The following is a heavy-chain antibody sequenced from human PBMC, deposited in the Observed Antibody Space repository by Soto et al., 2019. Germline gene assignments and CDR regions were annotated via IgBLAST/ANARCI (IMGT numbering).Heavy chain of an antibody. J-gene: IGHJ4*02. CDR2: INHSGST. CDR3: ARSIRHTLIDY. CDR1: GGSFSGYY. Sequence: SETLSLTCAVYGGSFSGYYWSWIRQPPGKGLEWIGEINHSGSTNYNPSLKSRVTISVDTSKNQFSLKLSSVTAADTAVYYCARSIRHTLIDYWGQGTLVTVSS. D-gene: IGHD2-21*01. V-gene: IGHV4-34*01.